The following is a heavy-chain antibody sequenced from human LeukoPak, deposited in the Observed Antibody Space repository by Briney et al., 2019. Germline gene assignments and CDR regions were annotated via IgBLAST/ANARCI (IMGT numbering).Heavy chain of an antibody. Sequence: GSLRLSCAASGFTFSDYYMSWIRQAPGKGLEWVSYISSSGSTIYYADSVKGRFTISRDNAKNSLYLQMNSLRAEDTAVYYCASSSSWYGESFDYWGQGTLVTVSS. CDR2: ISSSGSTI. CDR3: ASSSSWYGESFDY. V-gene: IGHV3-11*01. D-gene: IGHD6-13*01. J-gene: IGHJ4*02. CDR1: GFTFSDYY.